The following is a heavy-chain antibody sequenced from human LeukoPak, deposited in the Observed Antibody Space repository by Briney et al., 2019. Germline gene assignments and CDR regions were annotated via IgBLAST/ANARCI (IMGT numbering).Heavy chain of an antibody. CDR2: STWNSGSI. D-gene: IGHD3-10*01. V-gene: IGHV3-9*01. J-gene: IGHJ6*02. CDR1: GFTFDDYA. CDR3: AKDISASGNYGMDV. Sequence: GGSLRLSCAASGFTFDDYAMHWVRQDPGKGLQWVSGSTWNSGSIGYADSVKGRFTISRDNAKNSLYLQMNSLRAEDTALYYCAKDISASGNYGMDVWGQGTTVTVSS.